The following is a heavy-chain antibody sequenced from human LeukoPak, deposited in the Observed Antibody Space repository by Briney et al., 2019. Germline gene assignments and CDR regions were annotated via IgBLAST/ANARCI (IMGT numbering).Heavy chain of an antibody. CDR3: ARTTKSSSTNFDY. J-gene: IGHJ4*02. V-gene: IGHV4-39*01. D-gene: IGHD1-14*01. CDR2: NYYSGST. Sequence: SETLSLTCTVSGGSISSSSYYWGWIRQPPGEGLEWIGSNYYSGSTYHNPSLKSRVTISVDTSKNQFSLKLSSVTAADTAVYYCARTTKSSSTNFDYWGQGTLVTVSS. CDR1: GGSISSSSYY.